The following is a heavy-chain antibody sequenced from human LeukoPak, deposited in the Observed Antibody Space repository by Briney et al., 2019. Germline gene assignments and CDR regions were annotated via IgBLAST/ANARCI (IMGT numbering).Heavy chain of an antibody. J-gene: IGHJ4*02. CDR1: GGSISSYY. V-gene: IGHV4-59*08. CDR2: IYYSGST. D-gene: IGHD5-18*01. Sequence: PSETLSLTCTVSGGSISSYYWSWIRQPPGKGLEWIGYIYYSGSTNYNPSLKSRVTISVDTSKNQFSLKLSSVTAADTAVYYCARAVDTVMVYYFDYWGQGTLVTVSS. CDR3: ARAVDTVMVYYFDY.